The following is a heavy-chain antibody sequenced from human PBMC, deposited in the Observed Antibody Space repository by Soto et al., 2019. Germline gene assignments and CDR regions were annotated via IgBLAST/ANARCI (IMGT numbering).Heavy chain of an antibody. V-gene: IGHV4-34*01. D-gene: IGHD6-19*01. CDR2: INHSGST. Sequence: QVQLQQWGAGLLKPSETLSLTCAVYGGSFSGYYWSWIRQPPGKGLEWIGEINHSGSTNYKPSLKGRITISVDTSKNQFSLKLSSVTAADTAVYYCARGAGLQWLVHWFDTWGQGTLVTVSS. CDR1: GGSFSGYY. CDR3: ARGAGLQWLVHWFDT. J-gene: IGHJ5*02.